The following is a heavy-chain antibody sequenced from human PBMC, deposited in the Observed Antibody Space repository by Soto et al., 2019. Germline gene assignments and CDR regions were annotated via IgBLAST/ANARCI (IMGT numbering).Heavy chain of an antibody. CDR2: IYYSGST. J-gene: IGHJ6*02. CDR3: ARIVLVPAARYYGMDV. CDR1: GGSISSSSYY. D-gene: IGHD2-2*01. V-gene: IGHV4-39*01. Sequence: PSETLSLTCTVSGGSISSSSYYWGWIRQPPGKGLEWIGSIYYSGSTYYNPSLKSRVTISVDTSKNQFSLKLSSVTAADTAVYYRARIVLVPAARYYGMDVWGQGTTVTVSS.